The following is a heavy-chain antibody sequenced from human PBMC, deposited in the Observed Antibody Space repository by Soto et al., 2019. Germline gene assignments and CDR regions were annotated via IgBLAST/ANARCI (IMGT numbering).Heavy chain of an antibody. V-gene: IGHV1-3*01. Sequence: QVQLVQSGAEVKKPGASVKVSCKASGYTFTSYAMHWVRQAPGQRLEWMGWINAGNGNTKYSQNFQGRVTITRDTXASTANMELSSLRSEDTAVYYCARGPGGPDGPGDYWGQGALVTVSS. CDR1: GYTFTSYA. CDR3: ARGPGGPDGPGDY. J-gene: IGHJ4*02. CDR2: INAGNGNT. D-gene: IGHD2-15*01.